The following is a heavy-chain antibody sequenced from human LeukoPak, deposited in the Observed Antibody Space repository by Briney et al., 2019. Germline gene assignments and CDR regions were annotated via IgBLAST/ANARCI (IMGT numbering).Heavy chain of an antibody. CDR1: GFTFSTYA. D-gene: IGHD6-19*01. V-gene: IGHV3-23*01. Sequence: GGSLRLSCAASGFTFSTYAMSWVRQAPGKGLEWVSAISNTGLSTYYADSVKGGFTISRDNSKNTLYVQMNSLRAEDTAVYFCAKAPRKTVAGLSGSDFWGQGIRVTVSS. CDR3: AKAPRKTVAGLSGSDF. J-gene: IGHJ4*02. CDR2: ISNTGLST.